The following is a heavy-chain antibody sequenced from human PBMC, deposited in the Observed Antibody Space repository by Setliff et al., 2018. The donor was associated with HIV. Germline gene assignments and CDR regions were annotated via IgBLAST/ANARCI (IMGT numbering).Heavy chain of an antibody. Sequence: GGSLRLSCAASGFTFSDYYMSWIRQAPGKGLEWVSYISNSGSTIYYADSVKGRFIISRDDSESTLFLQMNSLRVDDTAVYYCARVRYCGSPSCRKEFDFWGQGTLVTVSS. V-gene: IGHV3-11*04. J-gene: IGHJ4*02. CDR3: ARVRYCGSPSCRKEFDF. CDR2: ISNSGSTI. CDR1: GFTFSDYY. D-gene: IGHD2-21*01.